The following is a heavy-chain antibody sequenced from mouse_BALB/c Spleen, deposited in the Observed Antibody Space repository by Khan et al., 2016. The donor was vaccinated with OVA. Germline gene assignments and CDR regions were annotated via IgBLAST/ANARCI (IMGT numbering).Heavy chain of an antibody. V-gene: IGHV5-9-1*01. CDR1: GFTFSSFV. CDR2: ISSAATYT. D-gene: IGHD2-13*01. J-gene: IGHJ3*01. Sequence: EVELVESGGGLVEPGGSLKLSCAASGFTFSSFVMSWVRQTPEKRLEWVATISSAATYTYYPDSVKGRFTISRATAKNTLYLQMNSLRSDDTAIXYGATGDDGCFAYWGLGTLVTVST. CDR3: ATGDDGCFAY.